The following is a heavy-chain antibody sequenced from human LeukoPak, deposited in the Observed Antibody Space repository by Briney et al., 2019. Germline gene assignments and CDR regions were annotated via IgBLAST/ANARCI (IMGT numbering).Heavy chain of an antibody. V-gene: IGHV4-59*11. CDR2: INYSGST. CDR3: ANGGSGSERALFDY. D-gene: IGHD5-12*01. J-gene: IGHJ4*02. CDR1: GGCNSSHH. Sequence: SETLSLTCIVSGGCNSSHHWSWIRQPPGKGLEWIGYINYSGSTNYNPSLKSRVTISVDTSKNQFSLKLSSVIAEDTAVYYCANGGSGSERALFDYWGQGTLVTVSS.